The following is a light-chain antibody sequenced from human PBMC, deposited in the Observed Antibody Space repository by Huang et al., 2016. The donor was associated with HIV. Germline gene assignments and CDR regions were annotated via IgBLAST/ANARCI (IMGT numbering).Light chain of an antibody. Sequence: IQLTQSPSYLSASVGDRVTITCRASQGISSYLAWYQQKPGKAPKLLIYAASTLQSGVPLRFSGSGSGTDFTLTISSLQPEDFATYYCQHLNTYPLTFGPGTKVDIK. J-gene: IGKJ3*01. CDR1: QGISSY. CDR2: AAS. V-gene: IGKV1-9*01. CDR3: QHLNTYPLT.